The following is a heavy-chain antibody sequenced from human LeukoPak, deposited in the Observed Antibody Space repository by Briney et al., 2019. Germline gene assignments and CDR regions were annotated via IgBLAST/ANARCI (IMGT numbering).Heavy chain of an antibody. CDR3: ARDRPGRYCSTTSCYNASPFDP. V-gene: IGHV1-69*13. D-gene: IGHD2-2*02. Sequence: AASVKVSCKASRGTFSSYAISWVRQAPGQGLEWMGRIIPIFGAANYAQKFQGRVTITADESTSTAYMELSSLRSEDAAVYYCARDRPGRYCSTTSCYNASPFDPWGQGTLVTVSS. CDR2: IIPIFGAA. CDR1: RGTFSSYA. J-gene: IGHJ5*02.